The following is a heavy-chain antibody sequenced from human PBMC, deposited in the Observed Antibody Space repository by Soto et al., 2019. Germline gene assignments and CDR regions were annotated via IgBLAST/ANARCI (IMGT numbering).Heavy chain of an antibody. CDR2: ITTTGSTK. Sequence: PGGSLRLSCAASGLTFSNYEMTWVRQAPGKGLEWVSYITTTGSTKYYADSVKGRFTISRGNAKKSVYLQMNSLRAEDTAVYYCASGIVHDYWGQGTLVTVSS. J-gene: IGHJ4*02. CDR3: ASGIVHDY. CDR1: GLTFSNYE. D-gene: IGHD1-26*01. V-gene: IGHV3-48*03.